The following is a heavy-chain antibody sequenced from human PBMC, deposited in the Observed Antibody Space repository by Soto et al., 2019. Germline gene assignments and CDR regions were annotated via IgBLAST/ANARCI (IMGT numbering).Heavy chain of an antibody. Sequence: SETLSLTCTVSGGSISSSSYYWGWIRQPPGKGLEWIGSIYYSGSTYYNPSLKSRVTISVDTSKNQFSLKLSSVTAADTAVYYCARRPPGWFDPWGQGTLVTVSS. CDR3: ARRPPGWFDP. J-gene: IGHJ5*02. D-gene: IGHD3-10*01. CDR2: IYYSGST. V-gene: IGHV4-39*01. CDR1: GGSISSSSYY.